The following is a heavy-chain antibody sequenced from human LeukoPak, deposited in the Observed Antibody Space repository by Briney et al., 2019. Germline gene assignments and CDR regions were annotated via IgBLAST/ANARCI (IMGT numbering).Heavy chain of an antibody. V-gene: IGHV3-21*01. CDR2: ISSSSSYI. J-gene: IGHJ4*02. CDR3: ARDGMTTPAFDY. CDR1: GFTFSSYA. Sequence: GGSLRLSCAASGFTFSSYAMSWVRQAPGKGLEWVSSISSSSSYIYYADSVKGRFTISRDNAKNSLYLQMNSLRAEDTAVHYCARDGMTTPAFDYWGQGTLVTVSS. D-gene: IGHD4-11*01.